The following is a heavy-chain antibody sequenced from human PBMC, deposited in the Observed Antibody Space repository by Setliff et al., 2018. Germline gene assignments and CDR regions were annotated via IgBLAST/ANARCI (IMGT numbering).Heavy chain of an antibody. CDR1: GLTFSSYW. Sequence: GGFLRLSCAASGLTFSSYWMHWVRQAPGKGLEWVGNINQDGSGKYYVDSVKGRFTISRDNAKNSLYLQMNSLRAEDTAVYYCARDHVYGSQYYYYYYGMDVWGQGTTVTVSS. CDR3: ARDHVYGSQYYYYYYGMDV. D-gene: IGHD3-10*01. V-gene: IGHV3-7*01. J-gene: IGHJ6*02. CDR2: INQDGSGK.